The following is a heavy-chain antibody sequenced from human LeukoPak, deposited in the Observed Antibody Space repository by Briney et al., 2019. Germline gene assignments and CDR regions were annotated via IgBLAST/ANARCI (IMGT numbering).Heavy chain of an antibody. J-gene: IGHJ4*02. V-gene: IGHV3-23*01. CDR1: GFTLTSYS. Sequence: PGGSLRLSCAASGFTLTSYSMSWVRQDPGKGLEWVSGTSDRGDYTYYADSVKGRFTISRDSSKNTLFLQMNSLRAEDTALYFCARKAQYNGHYPLDYWGQGTLVNVSS. CDR2: TSDRGDYT. D-gene: IGHD1-7*01. CDR3: ARKAQYNGHYPLDY.